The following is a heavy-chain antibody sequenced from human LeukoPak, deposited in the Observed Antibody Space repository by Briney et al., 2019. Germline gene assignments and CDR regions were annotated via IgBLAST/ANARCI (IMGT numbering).Heavy chain of an antibody. J-gene: IGHJ4*02. CDR1: GFTFSSYS. Sequence: PGGSLRLSCAASGFTFSSYSMNWVRQAPGKGLEWVSSISSSSSYIYYADSVKGRFTISRDNAKNSLYLQMNSLRAEDTAVYYCARGQRDYGGTFDYWGQGTLVTVSS. D-gene: IGHD4-23*01. CDR2: ISSSSSYI. CDR3: ARGQRDYGGTFDY. V-gene: IGHV3-21*01.